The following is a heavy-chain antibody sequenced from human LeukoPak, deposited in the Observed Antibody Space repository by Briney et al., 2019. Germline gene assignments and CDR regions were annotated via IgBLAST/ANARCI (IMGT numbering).Heavy chain of an antibody. Sequence: PGGSLRLSCAAPGFTFSSYWMHWVRQAPGKGLVLVSRINSDGGSTSYADSVKGRFTISRDNAKNTLYLQMNSLRAEDTAVYYCARVVTTYYYGSGSYYNPTYFDYWGQGTLVTVSS. D-gene: IGHD3-10*01. CDR3: ARVVTTYYYGSGSYYNPTYFDY. J-gene: IGHJ4*02. CDR2: INSDGGST. V-gene: IGHV3-74*01. CDR1: GFTFSSYW.